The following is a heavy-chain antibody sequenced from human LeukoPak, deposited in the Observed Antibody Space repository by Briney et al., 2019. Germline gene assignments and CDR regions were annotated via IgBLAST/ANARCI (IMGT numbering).Heavy chain of an antibody. Sequence: ASVKVSCKASGATFSSYAIRWVRQAPGQGLEWRGGIIPILGTANYAQKFQGRVTITADKATSTAYMELSSLRSEDTAVYYCARGGSSGFRAGAFDIWGQGTMVTVSS. D-gene: IGHD6-19*01. CDR3: ARGGSSGFRAGAFDI. J-gene: IGHJ3*02. V-gene: IGHV1-69*10. CDR1: GATFSSYA. CDR2: IIPILGTA.